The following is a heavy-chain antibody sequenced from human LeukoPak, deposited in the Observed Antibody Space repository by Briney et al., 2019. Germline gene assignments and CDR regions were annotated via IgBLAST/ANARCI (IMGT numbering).Heavy chain of an antibody. V-gene: IGHV3-30*18. D-gene: IGHD4-17*01. J-gene: IGHJ4*02. CDR1: GFTFSSYG. Sequence: GGSLRLSCAASGFTFSSYGMHWVRQAPGKGLEWVAVISYDGNNEYYADSVKGRFTISRDNSKNTLYLQMNSLRAEDTAVYYCAKVVGDYGIIDYWGQGTLVTVSS. CDR2: ISYDGNNE. CDR3: AKVVGDYGIIDY.